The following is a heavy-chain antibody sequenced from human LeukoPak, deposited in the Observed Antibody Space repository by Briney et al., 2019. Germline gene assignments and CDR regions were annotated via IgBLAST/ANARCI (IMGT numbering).Heavy chain of an antibody. Sequence: SETLSLTCTVSGGSISSYYWSWIRQPPGKGLEWIGYIYYSGSTNYNPSLKSRVTISVDTSKNQFSLKLSSVTAADTAVYYCARDVKYSYDFDYYNMEVWGKGTTVTVSS. CDR1: GGSISSYY. CDR2: IYYSGST. CDR3: ARDVKYSYDFDYYNMEV. D-gene: IGHD5-18*01. J-gene: IGHJ6*03. V-gene: IGHV4-59*01.